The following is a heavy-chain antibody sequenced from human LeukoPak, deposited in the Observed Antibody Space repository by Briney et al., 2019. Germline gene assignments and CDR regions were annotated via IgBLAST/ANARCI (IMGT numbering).Heavy chain of an antibody. V-gene: IGHV3-23*01. CDR1: AFTFSSYD. J-gene: IGHJ5*01. CDR2: INANSGTR. CDR3: AKRISGGLAVTADWFDP. Sequence: GGSLRLSCAASAFTFSSYDMTWARQAPGKGLEWVATINANSGTRAYAASVRGRFTISRDNSKNTVYLQLNSLRAEDTAVYYCAKRISGGLAVTADWFDPWGQGTLVVVSS. D-gene: IGHD6-19*01.